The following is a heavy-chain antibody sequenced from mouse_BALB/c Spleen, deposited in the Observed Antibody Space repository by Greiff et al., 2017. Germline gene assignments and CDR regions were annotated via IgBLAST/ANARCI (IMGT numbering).Heavy chain of an antibody. Sequence: EVKLMESGGGLVQPGGSRKLSCAASGFTFSSFGMHWVRQAPEKGLEWVAYISSGSSTIYYADTVKGRFTISRDNPKNTLFLQMTSLRSEDTAMYYCARWAITTATGYFDYWGQGTTLTVSS. V-gene: IGHV5-17*02. J-gene: IGHJ2*01. CDR1: GFTFSSFG. CDR2: ISSGSSTI. CDR3: ARWAITTATGYFDY. D-gene: IGHD1-2*01.